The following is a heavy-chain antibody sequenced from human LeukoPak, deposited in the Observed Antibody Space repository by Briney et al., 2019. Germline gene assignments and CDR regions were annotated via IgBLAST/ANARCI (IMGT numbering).Heavy chain of an antibody. CDR3: ARVPAKPGYSYGIDY. D-gene: IGHD5-18*01. J-gene: IGHJ4*02. V-gene: IGHV1-8*01. Sequence: GSVKVSCKPSGYTFTSYDINWVRQATGQGLEWMGWMNPNSGNTGYAQKFQGRVTMTRNTPISTAYMELSSLRSEDTAVYYCARVPAKPGYSYGIDYWGQGTLVTVSS. CDR2: MNPNSGNT. CDR1: GYTFTSYD.